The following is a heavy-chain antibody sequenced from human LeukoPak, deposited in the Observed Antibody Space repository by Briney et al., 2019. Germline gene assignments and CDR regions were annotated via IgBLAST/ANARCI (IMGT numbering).Heavy chain of an antibody. Sequence: ASVKVSCKASGYTFTGYYMHWVRQAPGQGLEWMGWISAYNGNTNYAQKLQGRVTMTTDTSTSTAYMELRSLRSDDTAVYYCARDTSFYGSGSYMNWGQGTLVTVSS. J-gene: IGHJ4*02. D-gene: IGHD3-10*01. CDR2: ISAYNGNT. CDR3: ARDTSFYGSGSYMN. V-gene: IGHV1-18*04. CDR1: GYTFTGYY.